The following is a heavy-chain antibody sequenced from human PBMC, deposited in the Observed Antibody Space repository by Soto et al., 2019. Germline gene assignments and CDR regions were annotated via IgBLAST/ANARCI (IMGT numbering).Heavy chain of an antibody. D-gene: IGHD3-10*01. CDR2: IYSGGST. J-gene: IGHJ4*02. CDR1: GFTVSSNY. V-gene: IGHV3-66*01. CDR3: ARDRRRFGELLYFDD. Sequence: GGSLRLSCAASGFTVSSNYMSWVRQAPGKGLEWVSVIYSGGSTYYADSVKGRFTISRDNSKNTLYLQMNSLRAEDTAVYYCARDRRRFGELLYFDDWGQGTLVTVSS.